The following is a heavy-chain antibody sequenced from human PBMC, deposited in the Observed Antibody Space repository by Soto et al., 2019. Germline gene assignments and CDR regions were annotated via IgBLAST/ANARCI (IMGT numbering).Heavy chain of an antibody. CDR1: GYTFTSYY. CDR2: INPSGGST. CDR3: ARSIEISLAAGMNLYDYGMEV. Sequence: GASVKVSCKASGYTFTSYYIHCVRQAPGQGLEWMAIINPSGGSTSSAQKFQGRVTMTRDTSTSTVYMELSSLRSVDTAVYYCARSIEISLAAGMNLYDYGMEVWGQGTTVTVSS. J-gene: IGHJ6*01. D-gene: IGHD6-13*01. V-gene: IGHV1-46*01.